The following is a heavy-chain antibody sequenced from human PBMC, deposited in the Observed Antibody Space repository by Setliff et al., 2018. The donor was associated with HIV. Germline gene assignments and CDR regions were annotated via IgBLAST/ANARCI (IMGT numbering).Heavy chain of an antibody. CDR1: GGTLSSYE. Sequence: SVKVSCKAFGGTLSSYERSWVRQAPGQGPEGMGGITPVFGTTKYAQKFQGRVTITADGSTSTVYMEVSSLTSEDSAVYYCARGQMALRAPMFYYMDVWGKGTSVTVSS. V-gene: IGHV1-69*13. D-gene: IGHD3-10*02. CDR3: ARGQMALRAPMFYYMDV. CDR2: ITPVFGTT. J-gene: IGHJ6*03.